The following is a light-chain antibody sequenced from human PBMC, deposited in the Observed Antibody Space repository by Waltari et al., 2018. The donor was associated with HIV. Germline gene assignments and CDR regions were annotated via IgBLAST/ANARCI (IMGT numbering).Light chain of an antibody. Sequence: QSVLTQPPSASGTPGQRVTISCSGSSSNIGSNTVNWYQQLPGTAPKLLIYNNNQRPSGVPDRLSGSKSGTSASLAISGLQSEDEADYYCAAWDGSLNGWVFGGGTKLTVL. V-gene: IGLV1-44*01. J-gene: IGLJ3*02. CDR2: NNN. CDR1: SSNIGSNT. CDR3: AAWDGSLNGWV.